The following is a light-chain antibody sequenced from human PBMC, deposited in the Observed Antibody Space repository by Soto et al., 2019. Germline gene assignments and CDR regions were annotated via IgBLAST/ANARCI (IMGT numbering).Light chain of an antibody. V-gene: IGKV1-5*01. CDR1: QSINTW. Sequence: DIQMTQSPSTLSASVGDRVTITCRASQSINTWLAWYQHKPGKAPKLLIYDASSLESGVPSRFSGSGSGTEFTLTISSLQPDDFATYYCQQYNSYSGTFGQGTKLEIK. CDR3: QQYNSYSGT. CDR2: DAS. J-gene: IGKJ2*01.